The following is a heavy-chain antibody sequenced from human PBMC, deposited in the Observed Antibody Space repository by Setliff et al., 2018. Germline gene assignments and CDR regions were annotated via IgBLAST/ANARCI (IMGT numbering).Heavy chain of an antibody. Sequence: SETLSLTCAVSGGPTIGYYWTWIRQAPGKGLEWIGYIHPWGGSSESTNYSPSLKSRITISLDKSKSQFSLKLTSVTVADTAVYYCARGLHSGTYWGKGTTVTVSS. V-gene: IGHV4-59*08. CDR2: IHPWGGSSEST. CDR1: GGPTIGYY. J-gene: IGHJ6*04. CDR3: ARGLHSGTY. D-gene: IGHD1-26*01.